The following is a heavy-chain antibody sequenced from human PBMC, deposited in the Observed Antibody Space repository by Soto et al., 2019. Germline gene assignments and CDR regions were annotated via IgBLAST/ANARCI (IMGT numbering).Heavy chain of an antibody. V-gene: IGHV3-9*01. CDR1: GFTFDDYA. Sequence: EVQLVESGGGLVQPGRSLRLSCVASGFTFDDYAIHWVRQAPGKGLEWVSGISWNRAATGYADSVKGRFTISRDNAKNSLNVQMSTLRTEDTDIYYSSTLPLYGSAFDCWGQGTLVTVSS. CDR3: STLPLYGSAFDC. CDR2: ISWNRAAT. D-gene: IGHD3-10*01. J-gene: IGHJ4*02.